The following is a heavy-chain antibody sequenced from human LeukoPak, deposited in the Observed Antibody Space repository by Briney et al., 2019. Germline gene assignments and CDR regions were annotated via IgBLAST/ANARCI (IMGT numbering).Heavy chain of an antibody. CDR1: GGSIDTYY. D-gene: IGHD3-22*01. V-gene: IGHV4-59*12. CDR2: VFYSGIA. Sequence: PSETLSLTCSVSGGSIDTYYWTWVRQPPGRGLEWIGFVFYSGIANYNRSLGSRVTISVDTSKNQFSLKLSSVTAADTAVYYCARGRDSSGYYYKSPRRGDWFDPWGQGTLVTVSS. J-gene: IGHJ5*02. CDR3: ARGRDSSGYYYKSPRRGDWFDP.